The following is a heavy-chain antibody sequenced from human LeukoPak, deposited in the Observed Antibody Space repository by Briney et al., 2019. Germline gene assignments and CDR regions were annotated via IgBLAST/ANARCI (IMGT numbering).Heavy chain of an antibody. CDR1: GFTFSSYS. Sequence: GGSLRLSCAASGFTFSSYSMNWVRQAPGKGLEWVSYVGAIGSSTISYADSVMGRFTISRDDAKNSVFLQMNSLRAEDTAVYYCARDLHYAFDIWGQGTMVTVSS. CDR2: VGAIGSSTI. J-gene: IGHJ3*02. CDR3: ARDLHYAFDI. V-gene: IGHV3-48*01.